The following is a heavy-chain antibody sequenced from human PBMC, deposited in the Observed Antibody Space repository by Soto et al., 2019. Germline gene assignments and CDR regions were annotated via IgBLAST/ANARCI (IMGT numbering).Heavy chain of an antibody. D-gene: IGHD2-2*01. J-gene: IGHJ6*01. CDR2: IIPIFGTA. V-gene: IGHV1-69*13. CDR3: ARSIVFVPAAIYYYYYGMYV. Sequence: GASVKVSCKASGGTFSSYAISWVRQAPGQGLEWMGGIIPIFGTANYAQKFQGRVTITADESTSTAYMGLSSLRSEDTAVYYCARSIVFVPAAIYYYYYGMYVWGEGTRVTVS. CDR1: GGTFSSYA.